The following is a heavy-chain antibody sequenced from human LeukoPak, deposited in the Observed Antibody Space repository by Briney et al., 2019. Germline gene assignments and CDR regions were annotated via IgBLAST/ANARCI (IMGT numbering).Heavy chain of an antibody. Sequence: GGSLRLSCAASGFTFSSYWMNWVRQAPGKGLEWVANIEQDGSEKYYVDSVKGRFTISRDDAKNSLYLQMNSLRAEDTAVYYCARWRGDFWSGYYEDVWGKGTTVTVSS. CDR3: ARWRGDFWSGYYEDV. CDR1: GFTFSSYW. V-gene: IGHV3-7*01. D-gene: IGHD3-3*01. CDR2: IEQDGSEK. J-gene: IGHJ6*04.